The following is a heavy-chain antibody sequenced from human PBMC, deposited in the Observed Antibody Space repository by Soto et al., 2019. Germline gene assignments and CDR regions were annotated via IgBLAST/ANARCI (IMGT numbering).Heavy chain of an antibody. V-gene: IGHV3-15*01. D-gene: IGHD1-26*01. Sequence: GGSLRLSCAASGFTFSNAWMSWVRQAPGKGLEWVGRIKSKTDGGTTDYAAPVKGRFNISRDDSKNTLYLQINSLKTEDTAVYYCTTGIVGATGDAFDIWGQGTMVSGSS. CDR3: TTGIVGATGDAFDI. CDR2: IKSKTDGGTT. J-gene: IGHJ3*02. CDR1: GFTFSNAW.